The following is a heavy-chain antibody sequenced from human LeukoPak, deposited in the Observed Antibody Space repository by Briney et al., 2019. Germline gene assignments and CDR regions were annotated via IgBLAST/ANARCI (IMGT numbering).Heavy chain of an antibody. CDR1: GFSLTTSGTC. Sequence: SGPTLVNPTQTLTLTCTFSGFSLTTSGTCVTWIRQPPGKALEWLARIDWDDDKYYSTSLKTRLTISKNTAKNQVFLRMTNMGPVDTGTYYCARALSNGNWIDSWGQGTLVTVSS. CDR3: ARALSNGNWIDS. V-gene: IGHV2-70*11. J-gene: IGHJ5*01. D-gene: IGHD4-11*01. CDR2: IDWDDDK.